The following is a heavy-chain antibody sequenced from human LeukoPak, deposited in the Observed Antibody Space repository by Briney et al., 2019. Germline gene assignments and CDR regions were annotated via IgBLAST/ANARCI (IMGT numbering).Heavy chain of an antibody. Sequence: PGGSLRLSCSASGFTFSSYAMHWVRQAPGKGLEYVSAISSNGGSTYYADSVKGRFTISRDNSKNTLYLQMSSLRAEDTAVYYCVKGSYYDGSGYYQPYYYYGMDVWGQGTTVTVSS. J-gene: IGHJ6*02. CDR2: ISSNGGST. CDR3: VKGSYYDGSGYYQPYYYYGMDV. D-gene: IGHD3-22*01. V-gene: IGHV3-64D*06. CDR1: GFTFSSYA.